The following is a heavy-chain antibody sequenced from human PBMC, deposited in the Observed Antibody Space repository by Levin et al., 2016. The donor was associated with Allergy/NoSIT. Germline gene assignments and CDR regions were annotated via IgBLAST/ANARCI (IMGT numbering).Heavy chain of an antibody. V-gene: IGHV3-33*01. CDR1: GFTFSKHD. Sequence: GESLKISCAASGFTFSKHDMHWVRQAPGKGPEWVAGIWSNGNDKFYGDSVKGRFTVSRDNSNDMLYLEMGSLRAEDTAIYYCARGVLGYCTASSCPKFSWFDPWGQGTLVTVSS. D-gene: IGHD2-8*02. J-gene: IGHJ5*02. CDR3: ARGVLGYCTASSCPKFSWFDP. CDR2: IWSNGNDK.